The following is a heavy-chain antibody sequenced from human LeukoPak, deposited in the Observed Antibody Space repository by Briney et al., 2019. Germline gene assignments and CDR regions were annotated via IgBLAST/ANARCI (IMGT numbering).Heavy chain of an antibody. J-gene: IGHJ3*02. CDR2: IYHSGTT. CDR1: GYSISSGYY. D-gene: IGHD3-10*01. V-gene: IGHV4-38-2*02. Sequence: PSETLSLTCTVSGYSISSGYYWGWIRQPPGKGLEWIALIYHSGTTYYNPSLKSRVTISVDTSKNQFSLKLSSVTAADTAVYYCAISNGYGLVDIWGQGTMVTVSS. CDR3: AISNGYGLVDI.